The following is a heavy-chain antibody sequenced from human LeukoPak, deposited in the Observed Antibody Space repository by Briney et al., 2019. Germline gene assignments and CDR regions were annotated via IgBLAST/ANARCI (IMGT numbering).Heavy chain of an antibody. J-gene: IGHJ6*02. CDR3: ANYLDYGMDV. D-gene: IGHD1-26*01. Sequence: GGSLRLSCAASGFYVRHNHMSWVRQAPGKGLEWVSSISSSSSYIYYADSVKGRFTISRDNAKNSLYLQMNSLRAEDTAVYYCANYLDYGMDVWGQGTTVTVSS. V-gene: IGHV3-21*01. CDR1: GFYVRHNH. CDR2: ISSSSSYI.